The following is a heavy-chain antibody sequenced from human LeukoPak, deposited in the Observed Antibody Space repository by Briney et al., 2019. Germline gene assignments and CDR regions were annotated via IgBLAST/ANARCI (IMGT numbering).Heavy chain of an antibody. CDR1: GGSFSGYY. D-gene: IGHD4-17*01. J-gene: IGHJ4*02. Sequence: SGTLSLTCAVYGGSFSGYYWSWIRQPPGKGLEWIGEINHSGSTNYNPSLKSRVTISVDTSKNQFSLKLSSVTAADTAVYYCARQVAGTVTTFVDYWGQGTLVTVSS. V-gene: IGHV4-34*01. CDR3: ARQVAGTVTTFVDY. CDR2: INHSGST.